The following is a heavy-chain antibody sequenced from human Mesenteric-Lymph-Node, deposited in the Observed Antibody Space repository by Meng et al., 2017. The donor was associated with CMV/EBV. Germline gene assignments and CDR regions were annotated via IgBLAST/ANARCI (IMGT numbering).Heavy chain of an antibody. CDR3: ARDVASSNYYYYYGMDV. V-gene: IGHV4-59*01. D-gene: IGHD6-6*01. Sequence: SETLSLTCTVSGGSISSYYWSWIRQPPGKGLEWIGYIYYSGSTNYNPSLKSRVTISVDTSKNQFPLKLSSVTAADTAVYYCARDVASSNYYYYYGMDVWGQGTTVTVSS. J-gene: IGHJ6*02. CDR1: GGSISSYY. CDR2: IYYSGST.